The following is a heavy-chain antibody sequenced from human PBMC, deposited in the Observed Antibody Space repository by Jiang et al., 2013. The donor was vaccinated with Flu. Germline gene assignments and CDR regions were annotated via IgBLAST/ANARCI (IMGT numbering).Heavy chain of an antibody. V-gene: IGHV6-1*01. D-gene: IGHD2-21*02. CDR1: SVSSNNAA. CDR2: TYYRSKWYN. J-gene: IGHJ5*02. Sequence: SVSSNNAAWNWIRQSPSRGLEWLGRTYYRSKWYNDYAVSVKSRITINPDTSKNQFSLQLNSVTPEDTAVYYCARIRVTGFWFDPWGQGTLVTVSS. CDR3: ARIRVTGFWFDP.